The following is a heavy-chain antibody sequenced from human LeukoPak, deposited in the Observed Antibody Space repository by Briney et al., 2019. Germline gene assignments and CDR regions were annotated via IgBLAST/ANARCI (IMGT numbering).Heavy chain of an antibody. D-gene: IGHD3-22*01. CDR3: ARHGEDYYESRGNYYFDY. V-gene: IGHV4-59*08. J-gene: IGHJ4*02. CDR1: GGFISTYF. CDR2: IYYSGST. Sequence: SETLSLTCTVSGGFISTYFWNWIRQPPGKGLEWIGYIYYSGSTNYNSSLNSRVTISVDTSKNQFSLRLSSVTAADTAVYYCARHGEDYYESRGNYYFDYWGQGTLVTVSS.